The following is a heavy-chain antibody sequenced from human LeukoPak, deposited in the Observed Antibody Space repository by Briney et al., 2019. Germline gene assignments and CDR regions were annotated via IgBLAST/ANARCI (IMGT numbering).Heavy chain of an antibody. Sequence: ASVKVSCKASGYTFTGYYMHWVRQAPGQGLEWMGWINPNSGGTNYTQKFQGRVTMTRDTSISTAYMELSRLRSDDTAVYYCARQSRTHYYYYMDVWGKGTTVTVSS. CDR3: ARQSRTHYYYYMDV. D-gene: IGHD2-2*01. CDR1: GYTFTGYY. J-gene: IGHJ6*03. CDR2: INPNSGGT. V-gene: IGHV1-2*02.